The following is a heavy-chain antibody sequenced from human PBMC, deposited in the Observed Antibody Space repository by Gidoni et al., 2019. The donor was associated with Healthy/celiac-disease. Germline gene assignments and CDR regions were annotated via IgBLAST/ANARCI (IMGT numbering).Heavy chain of an antibody. CDR2: INWNSGSI. Sequence: EVQLVESGGGLVQPGRSLRLSCAASGFTFDDYAMHWVRQAPGKGLEWVSGINWNSGSIGYADSVKGRSTISRDNAKNSLYLQMNSLRAEDTALYYCVPNVGTYDAFDIWGQGTMVTVSS. CDR1: GFTFDDYA. CDR3: VPNVGTYDAFDI. V-gene: IGHV3-9*01. D-gene: IGHD1-26*01. J-gene: IGHJ3*02.